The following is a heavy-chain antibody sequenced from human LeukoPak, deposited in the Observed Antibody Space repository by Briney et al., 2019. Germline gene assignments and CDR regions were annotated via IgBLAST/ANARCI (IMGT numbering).Heavy chain of an antibody. D-gene: IGHD1-26*01. J-gene: IGHJ1*01. Sequence: GGSLTLSCAASGFTFSNSNMNWVRQAPGKGLEWVSSICNDGSYNYYADSVKGRFTSSRNNAKNPLYLQMSSLRVEDTAVYYCATYSGTYREHWGQGTLATVSS. CDR3: ATYSGTYREH. CDR1: GFTFSNSN. V-gene: IGHV3-21*01. CDR2: ICNDGSYN.